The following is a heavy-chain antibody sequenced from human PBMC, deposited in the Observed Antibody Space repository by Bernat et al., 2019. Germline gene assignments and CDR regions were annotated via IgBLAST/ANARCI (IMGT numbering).Heavy chain of an antibody. CDR3: AHRFPSITVLQGVFSYYYDMDV. CDR1: GFSLSTSVVG. CDR2: IYWDDDK. V-gene: IGHV2-5*02. J-gene: IGHJ6*03. Sequence: QITLKESGPTLVKPTQTLTLTCTFSGFSLSTSVVGVGWIRQPPGKALEWLALIYWDDDKRYSPSLKSRLTINKDTSKNQVVLTMTNMDPVDTATYYCAHRFPSITVLQGVFSYYYDMDVWGKGTTVTVSS. D-gene: IGHD3-10*01.